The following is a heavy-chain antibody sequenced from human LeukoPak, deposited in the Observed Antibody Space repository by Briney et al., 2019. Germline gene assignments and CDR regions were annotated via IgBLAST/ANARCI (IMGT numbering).Heavy chain of an antibody. D-gene: IGHD3-3*01. V-gene: IGHV3-30-3*01. Sequence: GRSLGLSCAASGFTFSSYAMHWVRQAPGKGLEWVAVISYDGSNKYYADSVKGRFTISRDNAKNSLYLQMNSLRAEDTALYHCARAGAYYDFWGGAFDIWGQGTMVTVSS. CDR3: ARAGAYYDFWGGAFDI. CDR2: ISYDGSNK. CDR1: GFTFSSYA. J-gene: IGHJ3*02.